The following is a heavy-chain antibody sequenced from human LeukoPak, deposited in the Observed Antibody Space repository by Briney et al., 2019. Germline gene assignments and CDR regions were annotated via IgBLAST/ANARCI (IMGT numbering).Heavy chain of an antibody. CDR1: GYTFTGYY. J-gene: IGHJ4*02. D-gene: IGHD3-22*01. Sequence: ASVKVSCKASGYTFTGYYMHWVRQAPGQGLEWMGWINPNSGGTNYAQKFQGRVTMTRDTSISTAHMELSRLRSDDTAVYYCARVNPPDYYDSSLPDYWGQGTLVTVSS. CDR2: INPNSGGT. CDR3: ARVNPPDYYDSSLPDY. V-gene: IGHV1-2*02.